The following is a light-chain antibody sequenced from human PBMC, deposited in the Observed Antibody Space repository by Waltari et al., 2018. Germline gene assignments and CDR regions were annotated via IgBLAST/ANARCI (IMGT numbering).Light chain of an antibody. CDR1: IRDVGGYKY. J-gene: IGLJ1*01. CDR2: DVV. Sequence: QSALTQPASVSGSPGQSINISCTGTIRDVGGYKYVSGYQQHPGDVPRLLIYDVVKRPSGVSSRFSGSKSDNTARLTISGLQAADEAHYYCSSFTSSSSFVFGSGTKVTV. CDR3: SSFTSSSSFV. V-gene: IGLV2-14*03.